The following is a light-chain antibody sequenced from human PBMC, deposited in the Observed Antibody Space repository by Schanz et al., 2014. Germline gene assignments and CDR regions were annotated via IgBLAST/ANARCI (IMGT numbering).Light chain of an antibody. CDR2: GAS. V-gene: IGKV3-20*01. CDR1: QSVTSTS. CDR3: QHYHSSSWT. Sequence: DIVLTQFPDTLSLSPGERATLSCRASQSVTSTSLAWYQQKPGQAPRLLISGASSRATGIPDRFSGSGSGTDFTLTISRLEPEDFAIYYCQHYHSSSWTFGQGTRVEVK. J-gene: IGKJ1*01.